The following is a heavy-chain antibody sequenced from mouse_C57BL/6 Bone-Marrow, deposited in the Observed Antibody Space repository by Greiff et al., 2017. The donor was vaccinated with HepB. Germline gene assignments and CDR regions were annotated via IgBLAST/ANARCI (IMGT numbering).Heavy chain of an antibody. CDR1: GFTFSSNG. V-gene: IGHV5-6*01. CDR2: ISSGGSYT. CDR3: ARHPNWDWGYY. J-gene: IGHJ2*01. D-gene: IGHD4-1*01. Sequence: EVKLVESGGDLVKPGGSLKLSCAASGFTFSSNGMSWVRQTPDKRLEWVATISSGGSYTYYPDSVKGRFTISRDNATNTLYLQMSSLKSEDTAMYYCARHPNWDWGYYWGQGTTLTVSS.